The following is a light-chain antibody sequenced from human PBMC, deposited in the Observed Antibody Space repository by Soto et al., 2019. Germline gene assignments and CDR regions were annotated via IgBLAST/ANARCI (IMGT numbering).Light chain of an antibody. CDR1: QSVSSNH. CDR3: QQYGSSTYT. J-gene: IGKJ2*01. Sequence: EIVLTQSPRSLSLSPRERATLSCRASQSVSSNHLAWYQQRPGQAPRLLIYGASRRATGIPDRFSGSRSGTDFTLTISRLEPEDFAMYYCQQYGSSTYTFGQATKVEIK. V-gene: IGKV3-20*01. CDR2: GAS.